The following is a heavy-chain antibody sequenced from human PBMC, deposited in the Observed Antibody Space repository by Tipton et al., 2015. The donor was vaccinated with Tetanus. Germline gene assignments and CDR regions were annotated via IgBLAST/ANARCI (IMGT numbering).Heavy chain of an antibody. CDR1: GYAFASYD. CDR3: ARGNRGSSWYL. D-gene: IGHD6-13*01. CDR2: MNPKTGPA. J-gene: IGHJ4*02. Sequence: QSGAEVKKPGASVKVSCKAYGYAFASYDLNLVRQASGQGLEWLGYMNPKTGPAGYAQKFQGRVTMTSDISSSTAYMELRNLRSDDTAVYYCARGNRGSSWYLWGQGTLLTVSS. V-gene: IGHV1-8*01.